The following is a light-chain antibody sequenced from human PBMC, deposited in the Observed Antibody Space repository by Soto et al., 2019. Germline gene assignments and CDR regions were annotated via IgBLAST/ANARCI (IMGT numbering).Light chain of an antibody. CDR1: QTIKSRS. Sequence: EIVLTQSPGTLFLSPGERATLSCRASQTIKSRSLAWYQQKPGQAPRRLIYGTSGRPTNIPDRFSASGSGTDFTLTISRLEPEDFAVYYRQQYGHSPLTFGGGTKVEIK. CDR2: GTS. V-gene: IGKV3-20*01. CDR3: QQYGHSPLT. J-gene: IGKJ4*01.